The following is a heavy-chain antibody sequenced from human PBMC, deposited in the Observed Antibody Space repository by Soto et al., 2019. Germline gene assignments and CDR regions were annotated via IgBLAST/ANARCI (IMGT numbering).Heavy chain of an antibody. V-gene: IGHV3-73*01. D-gene: IGHD1-26*01. J-gene: IGHJ6*02. CDR1: GFPFSGSI. CDR2: IRSKANNYAT. CDR3: AGNLGAKYGMDV. Sequence: HPGGSLRLSCAGSGFPFSGSIIHWVRQAPGKGLEWVGRIRSKANNYATAFAASVQGRVTISREDSKNTAFLQMNSLKLEDTAVYFCAGNLGAKYGMDVWGQGTTVTVSS.